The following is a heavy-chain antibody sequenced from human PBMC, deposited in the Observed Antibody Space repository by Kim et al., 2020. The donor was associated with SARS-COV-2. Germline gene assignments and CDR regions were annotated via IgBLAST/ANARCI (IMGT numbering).Heavy chain of an antibody. Sequence: GGSLRLSCAASGFTFSSYWMSWVRQAPGKGLEWVANIKQDGSEKYYVDSVKGRFTISRDNAKNSLYLQMNSLRAEDTAVYYCARGARGIAAAGSGGGYWGQGTLVTVSS. J-gene: IGHJ4*02. D-gene: IGHD6-13*01. CDR1: GFTFSSYW. CDR3: ARGARGIAAAGSGGGY. V-gene: IGHV3-7*01. CDR2: IKQDGSEK.